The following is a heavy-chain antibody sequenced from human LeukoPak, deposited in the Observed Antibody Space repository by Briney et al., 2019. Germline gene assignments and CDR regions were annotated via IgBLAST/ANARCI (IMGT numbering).Heavy chain of an antibody. Sequence: SETLSLTCAVYGGSFSGYYWSWIRQPPGKGLEWIGEINHSGSTNYDPSLKSRVTISVDTSKNQFSLKLSSVTAADTAVYYCARGLAYGDYLDYWGQGTLVTVSS. V-gene: IGHV4-34*01. CDR1: GGSFSGYY. CDR2: INHSGST. CDR3: ARGLAYGDYLDY. J-gene: IGHJ4*02. D-gene: IGHD4-17*01.